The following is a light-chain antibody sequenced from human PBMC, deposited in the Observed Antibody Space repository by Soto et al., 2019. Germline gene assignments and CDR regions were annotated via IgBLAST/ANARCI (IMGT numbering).Light chain of an antibody. CDR1: QSISSW. CDR2: QAS. CDR3: QQYNSYPYT. Sequence: DIQMTQSHSTLSASVGDRVTITCRASQSISSWLAWYQQKPGKAPNLLIYQASSIQSRVPSRFSGSGYGTEFTLTISGLQPDDFATYYCQQYNSYPYTFGQGNKLEI. V-gene: IGKV1-5*03. J-gene: IGKJ2*01.